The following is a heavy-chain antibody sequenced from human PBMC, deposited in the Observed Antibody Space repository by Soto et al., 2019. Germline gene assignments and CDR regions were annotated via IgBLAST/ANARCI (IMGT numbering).Heavy chain of an antibody. CDR1: GGSISSGGYY. D-gene: IGHD3-22*01. J-gene: IGHJ5*02. V-gene: IGHV4-31*03. CDR3: ARDFYDSSDGGFDP. Sequence: QVQLQESGPGLVKPSQTLSLTCTVSGGSISSGGYYWSWIRQHPGKGLEWIGYIYYSGSTYYNPSLESRVTIAVDTSKNQFALKLSSVTAADTAVYYCARDFYDSSDGGFDPWGQGTLVTVSS. CDR2: IYYSGST.